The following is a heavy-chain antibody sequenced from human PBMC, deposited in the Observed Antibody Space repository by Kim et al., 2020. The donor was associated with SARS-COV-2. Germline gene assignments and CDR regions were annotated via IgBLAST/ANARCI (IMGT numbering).Heavy chain of an antibody. J-gene: IGHJ4*02. D-gene: IGHD3-10*01. CDR1: GLTFNNYA. CDR3: VKDRGESAH. Sequence: GGSLRLSCAVSGLTFNNYAMSWVRQAPGKGLEWVSTISGSGTDTYYADSVKGRFTISRDNSKTTLYLQVSSLRADDTAVYYCVKDRGESAHWGQGARVT. CDR2: ISGSGTDT. V-gene: IGHV3-23*01.